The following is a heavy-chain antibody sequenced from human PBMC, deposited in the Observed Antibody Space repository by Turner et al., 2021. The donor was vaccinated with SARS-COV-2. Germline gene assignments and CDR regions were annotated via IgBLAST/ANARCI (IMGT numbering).Heavy chain of an antibody. D-gene: IGHD2-15*01. CDR3: AKGDDSRKSGLL. CDR1: GGSFSGYY. V-gene: IGHV4-34*02. J-gene: IGHJ4*02. CDR2: IHPSGTT. Sequence: QVQLQQWGAGLLKPSETLSLTCAVYGGSFSGYYWTWIRQPPEKGLEWIGEIHPSGTTYHNPSLEGRVTMSVDTSKNQFYLKVSSVTAADTAVYYCAKGDDSRKSGLLWGQGTLVTVSS.